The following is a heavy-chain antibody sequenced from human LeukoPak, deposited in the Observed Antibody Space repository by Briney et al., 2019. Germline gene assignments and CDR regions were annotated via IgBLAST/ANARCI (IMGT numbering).Heavy chain of an antibody. CDR2: IYHSGST. V-gene: IGHV4-38-2*01. CDR1: GYSIGSGYY. Sequence: PSETLSLTCAVSGYSIGSGYYWGWIRQPPGKGLEWIGSIYHSGSTYYNPSLKSRVTISVDTPKNQFSLKLSSVTAADTAVYYCARGSPDDYDFWSGYPNEQYYFDYWGQGTLVTVSS. J-gene: IGHJ4*02. CDR3: ARGSPDDYDFWSGYPNEQYYFDY. D-gene: IGHD3-3*01.